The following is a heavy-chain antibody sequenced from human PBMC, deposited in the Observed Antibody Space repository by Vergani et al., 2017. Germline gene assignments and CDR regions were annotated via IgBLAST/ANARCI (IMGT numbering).Heavy chain of an antibody. Sequence: QVKLQESGPGLLKPSQTLPLTCTVSGESIRSGSHYWSWIRQPAGKGPEWIGHIHTGGSTDLNPSFKSRVSISVDTSKSQFSLKLNSVTVADTAVYYCARSRPYWTSGSCPAIWGQGTLVTVSS. V-gene: IGHV4-61*02. CDR1: GESIRSGSHY. CDR2: IHTGGST. CDR3: ARSRPYWTSGSCPAI. J-gene: IGHJ4*02. D-gene: IGHD2-15*01.